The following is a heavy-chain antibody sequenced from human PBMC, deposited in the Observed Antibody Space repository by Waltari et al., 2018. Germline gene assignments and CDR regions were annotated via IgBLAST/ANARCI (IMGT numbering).Heavy chain of an antibody. CDR1: GFTFDDYA. CDR2: ISWNSGSI. CDR3: AKDIAAMGRNWFDP. D-gene: IGHD3-10*01. J-gene: IGHJ5*02. Sequence: EVQLVESGGGLVQPGRSLRLSCAASGFTFDDYAMHWVRKAPGKGLEWVSGISWNSGSIGYADSVKGRFTISRDNAKNSLYLQMNSLRAEDTALYYCAKDIAAMGRNWFDPWGQGTLVTVSS. V-gene: IGHV3-9*01.